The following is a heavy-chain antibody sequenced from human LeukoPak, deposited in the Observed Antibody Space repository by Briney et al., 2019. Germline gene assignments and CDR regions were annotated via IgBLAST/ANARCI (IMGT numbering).Heavy chain of an antibody. J-gene: IGHJ4*02. CDR3: ARRKYSYGVGYYFDY. V-gene: IGHV5-51*01. Sequence: GESLKISCKGSGYSFTSYWIGWVRQMPGKGLEWMGIIYPGDSDTRYSPSFQGQVTFSADKSISTAYLQWSSLKASDTAMYYCARRKYSYGVGYYFDYWGQGTLVTVSS. CDR2: IYPGDSDT. CDR1: GYSFTSYW. D-gene: IGHD5-18*01.